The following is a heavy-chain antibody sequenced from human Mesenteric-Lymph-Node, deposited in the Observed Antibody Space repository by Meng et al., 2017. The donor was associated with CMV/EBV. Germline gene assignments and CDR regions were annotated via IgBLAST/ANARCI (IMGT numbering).Heavy chain of an antibody. CDR1: GYTFTTYY. CDR3: ARDRDDYADY. CDR2: IIPILGIA. Sequence: SVKVSCKASGYTFTTYYMHWVRQAPGQGLEWMGRIIPILGIANYAQKFQGRVTITADKSTSTAYMELSSLRSEDTAVYYCARDRDDYADYWGQGTLVTVSS. V-gene: IGHV1-69*04. D-gene: IGHD3-10*01. J-gene: IGHJ4*02.